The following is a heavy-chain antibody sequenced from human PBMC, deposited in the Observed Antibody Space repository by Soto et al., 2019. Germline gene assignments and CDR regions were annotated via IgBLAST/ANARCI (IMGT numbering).Heavy chain of an antibody. CDR2: IYYSGST. CDR1: GGSISSYY. CDR3: ARVNYDYVWGSYRYNWFDP. V-gene: IGHV4-59*01. J-gene: IGHJ5*02. Sequence: SETLSLTCTVSGGSISSYYWSWIRQPPGKGLEWIGYIYYSGSTNYNPSLKSRVTISVDTSKNQFSLKLSSVTAADTAVYYCARVNYDYVWGSYRYNWFDPWGQGTLVTVS. D-gene: IGHD3-16*02.